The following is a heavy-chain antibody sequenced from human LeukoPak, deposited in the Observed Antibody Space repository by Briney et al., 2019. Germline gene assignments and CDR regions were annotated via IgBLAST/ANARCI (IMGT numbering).Heavy chain of an antibody. CDR1: GYTLRDYY. J-gene: IGHJ5*02. Sequence: GASVKVSCKASGYTLRDYYIYWVRQAPGQGLEWLGWLNPHSGGTNYAQKFQGRVTLTSDTSISTAYMELSPLTSDDTAMYYCARDKLGLGELSLYDQWGQGTLVTVFS. D-gene: IGHD3-16*02. V-gene: IGHV1-2*02. CDR3: ARDKLGLGELSLYDQ. CDR2: LNPHSGGT.